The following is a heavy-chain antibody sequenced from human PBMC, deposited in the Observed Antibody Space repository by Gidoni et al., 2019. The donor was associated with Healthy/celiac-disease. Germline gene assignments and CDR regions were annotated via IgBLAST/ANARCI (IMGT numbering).Heavy chain of an antibody. Sequence: EVQLVESGGGLVKPGGSLRLSCEASGFPFSSYSINWFRQAPGKGLEWVSSISSSSRYIYYADSVKGRFTISRDNAKNSLDLQMNSLRAEDTAVYYCARDNDKTTVTTGDFDYWGQGTLVTVSS. J-gene: IGHJ4*02. CDR1: GFPFSSYS. V-gene: IGHV3-21*01. CDR3: ARDNDKTTVTTGDFDY. D-gene: IGHD4-4*01. CDR2: ISSSSRYI.